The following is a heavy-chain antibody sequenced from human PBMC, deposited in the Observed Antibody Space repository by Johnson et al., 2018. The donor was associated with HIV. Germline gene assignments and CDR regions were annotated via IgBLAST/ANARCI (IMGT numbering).Heavy chain of an antibody. J-gene: IGHJ3*02. Sequence: VQLVESGRGVVRPGGSLRLSCAASGFTFDDYGMSWVRQAPGKGLEWVAVISYDGSNKYYADSVKGRFTISRDNSKNTLYLQMNSLRAEDTAVYYCAKGGYCSGGSCYPDAFDIWGQGTMVTVSS. CDR2: ISYDGSNK. CDR3: AKGGYCSGGSCYPDAFDI. V-gene: IGHV3-30*18. CDR1: GFTFDDYG. D-gene: IGHD2-15*01.